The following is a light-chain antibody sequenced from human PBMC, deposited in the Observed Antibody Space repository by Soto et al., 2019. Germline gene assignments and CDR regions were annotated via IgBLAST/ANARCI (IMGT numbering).Light chain of an antibody. Sequence: QSALTQPASVSGPPGQSITISCTGTSSDAGGYNSVSWYQQHPGKAPKLMIYNVSNRPSGVSNRFSGSKSGNTASLTISGLQAEDEADYYCSSYTSSSTYVFGTGTKVTVL. V-gene: IGLV2-14*01. CDR3: SSYTSSSTYV. CDR2: NVS. J-gene: IGLJ1*01. CDR1: SSDAGGYNS.